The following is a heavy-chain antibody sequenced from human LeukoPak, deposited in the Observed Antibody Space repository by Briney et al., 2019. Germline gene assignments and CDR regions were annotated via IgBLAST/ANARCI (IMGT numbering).Heavy chain of an antibody. J-gene: IGHJ4*02. V-gene: IGHV4-34*01. CDR2: INHSGST. Sequence: SETLSLTCAVYGGSFSGYYWSWIRQPPGKGPEWIGEINHSGSTNYNPSLKSRVTISVDTSKNQFSLKLSSVTAADTAVYYCARGRVAVADYWGQGTLVTVSS. D-gene: IGHD6-19*01. CDR3: ARGRVAVADY. CDR1: GGSFSGYY.